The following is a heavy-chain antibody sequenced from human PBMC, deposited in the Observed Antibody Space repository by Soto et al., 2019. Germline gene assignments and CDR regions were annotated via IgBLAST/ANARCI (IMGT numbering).Heavy chain of an antibody. CDR3: ARGGPTGGPSGSGSYYIPAYYYYGMDV. Sequence: ASVKVSCKASGGTFSSYAISWVRQAPGQGLEWMGGIIPIFGTANYAQKFQGRVTITADESTSTAYMELSSLRSEDTAVYYCARGGPTGGPSGSGSYYIPAYYYYGMDVWGQGTTVTVSS. J-gene: IGHJ6*02. CDR2: IIPIFGTA. D-gene: IGHD3-10*01. CDR1: GGTFSSYA. V-gene: IGHV1-69*13.